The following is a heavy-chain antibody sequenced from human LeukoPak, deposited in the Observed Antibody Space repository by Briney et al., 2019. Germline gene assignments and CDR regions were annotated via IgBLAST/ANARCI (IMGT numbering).Heavy chain of an antibody. CDR3: AKDIAAAGTGLGDY. D-gene: IGHD6-13*01. CDR1: GFTFSSYT. V-gene: IGHV3-23*01. CDR2: ISGSGGST. J-gene: IGHJ4*02. Sequence: GGSLRLSCAESGFTFSSYTMSWVREAPRKGLERVSAISGSGGSTYYADSVKGRFTISRDNSKNTLYLQMNSLRAEDTAVYSCAKDIAAAGTGLGDYWGQGTLVTVSS.